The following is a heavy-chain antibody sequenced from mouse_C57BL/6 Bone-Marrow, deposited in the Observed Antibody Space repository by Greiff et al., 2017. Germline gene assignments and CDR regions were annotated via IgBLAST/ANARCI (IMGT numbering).Heavy chain of an antibody. J-gene: IGHJ3*01. D-gene: IGHD2-3*01. CDR3: ARGMMVTTGAWFAY. CDR1: GFSLTSYG. V-gene: IGHV2-2*01. CDR2: IWSGGST. Sequence: VQLQESGPGLVQPSQSLSITCTVSGFSLTSYGVHWVRQSPGKGLEWLGVIWSGGSTDNNEAFISRRSISKDNSKIHVFFKMNSLQADDTAIYYCARGMMVTTGAWFAYWGQGTLVTVSA.